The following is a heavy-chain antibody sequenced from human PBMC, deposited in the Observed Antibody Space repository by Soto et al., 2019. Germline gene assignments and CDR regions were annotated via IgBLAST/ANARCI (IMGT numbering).Heavy chain of an antibody. CDR1: GGSISSYY. Sequence: SETLSLTCTVSGGSISSYYWSWIRQPPGKGLEWIGYIYYSGSTNYNPSLKSRVTISVDTSKNQFSLKLRSVTAADTAVYYCARALYYDSSGYPDYWGQGTLVTVSS. CDR2: IYYSGST. J-gene: IGHJ4*02. CDR3: ARALYYDSSGYPDY. V-gene: IGHV4-59*01. D-gene: IGHD3-22*01.